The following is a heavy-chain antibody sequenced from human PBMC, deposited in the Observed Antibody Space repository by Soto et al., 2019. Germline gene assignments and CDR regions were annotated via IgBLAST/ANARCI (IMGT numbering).Heavy chain of an antibody. Sequence: QVQLQESGPGLVKPSQTLSLTCTVSGASISSGAYYCSWIRHFPGKGLEWIGDISYRGITHYNPSLNSRATISRDTSENQVSLKVNSVTAADTAVYYCARMSATGTRWFDSWGQGTQVTVSS. CDR2: ISYRGIT. D-gene: IGHD6-13*01. V-gene: IGHV4-31*03. CDR1: GASISSGAYY. J-gene: IGHJ5*01. CDR3: ARMSATGTRWFDS.